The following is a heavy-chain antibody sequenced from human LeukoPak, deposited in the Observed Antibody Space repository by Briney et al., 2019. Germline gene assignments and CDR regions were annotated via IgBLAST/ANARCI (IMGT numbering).Heavy chain of an antibody. V-gene: IGHV4-59*01. Sequence: SETLSLTCTVSGGSISSYYWSWIRQPPGKGLEWIGYIYYSGSTNYIPSLKSRVTISVDTSKNQFSLKLSSVTAADTAVYYCARVQGSGWFDYWGQGTLVTVSS. D-gene: IGHD6-25*01. J-gene: IGHJ4*02. CDR3: ARVQGSGWFDY. CDR1: GGSISSYY. CDR2: IYYSGST.